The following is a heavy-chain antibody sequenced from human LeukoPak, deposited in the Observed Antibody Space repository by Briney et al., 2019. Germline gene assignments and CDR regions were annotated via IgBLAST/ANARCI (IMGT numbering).Heavy chain of an antibody. V-gene: IGHV3-23*01. CDR2: ISGSGGST. CDR1: GYTFSSNA. J-gene: IGHJ4*02. Sequence: GGSLRLSCAASGYTFSSNAMTWVRQAPGKGLEWVSAISGSGGSTYYADSVKGRFTISRDNSKNTLYLQMNSLRAEDTAVYYCAKVGGSRYGYANYWGQGTLVTVSS. D-gene: IGHD5-18*01. CDR3: AKVGGSRYGYANY.